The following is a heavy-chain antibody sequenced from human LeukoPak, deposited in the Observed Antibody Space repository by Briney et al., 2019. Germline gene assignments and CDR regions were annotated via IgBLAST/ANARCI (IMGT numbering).Heavy chain of an antibody. D-gene: IGHD3-3*01. V-gene: IGHV3-7*01. CDR3: ARDFWGAYRVDYFDY. CDR1: GFTFSNYW. J-gene: IGHJ4*02. CDR2: IKQDGSET. Sequence: GGSLRLSCAASGFTFSNYWTSWVRRAPGKGLEWVANIKQDGSETYYVDSLRGRFTISRDNAKKSLYLQMNSLRAEDTAVYYCARDFWGAYRVDYFDYWGQGTLVTVSS.